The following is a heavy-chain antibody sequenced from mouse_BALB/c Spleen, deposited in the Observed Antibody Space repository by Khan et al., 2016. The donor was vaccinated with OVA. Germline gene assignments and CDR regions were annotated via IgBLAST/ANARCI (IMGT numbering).Heavy chain of an antibody. V-gene: IGHV5-6*01. D-gene: IGHD1-1*01. Sequence: EVQVVESGGDLVKTGGSLKLSCAASGFTFSTYGMSWVRQTPDKRLEWVATISSGGHYTYYIDSVKGRFTISRDNAKSILYLQMTSLRSEDTAMYYCARLAYYYNREGFAYWGQGTLVTVSA. CDR2: ISSGGHYT. J-gene: IGHJ3*01. CDR3: ARLAYYYNREGFAY. CDR1: GFTFSTYG.